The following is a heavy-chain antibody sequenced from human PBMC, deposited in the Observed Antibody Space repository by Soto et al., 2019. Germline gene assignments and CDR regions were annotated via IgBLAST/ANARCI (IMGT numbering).Heavy chain of an antibody. J-gene: IGHJ6*02. V-gene: IGHV5-51*01. CDR3: ARSNLYSSSWYYYYYGMDV. D-gene: IGHD6-13*01. Sequence: GESLKISCKGSGYSFSTYWTGWVRQMPGKGLEWIGVIYPNDSETRYSPSFQGQVTISADKSISTAYLQWSSLKASDTAIYYCARSNLYSSSWYYYYYGMDVWGQGTTVTVSS. CDR1: GYSFSTYW. CDR2: IYPNDSET.